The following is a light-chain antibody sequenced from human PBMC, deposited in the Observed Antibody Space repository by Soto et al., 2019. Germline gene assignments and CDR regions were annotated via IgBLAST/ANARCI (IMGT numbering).Light chain of an antibody. CDR1: QSVSSN. V-gene: IGKV3-15*01. CDR3: QEYNKWPPNT. Sequence: EIVMTQSPATLSVSPGERATFSCRASQSVSSNLAWYQQKPGQAPRLLIYGASTRATGIPARFSGSGSGTEVTLTISSLQSEDFAVYYCQEYNKWPPNTFGQGTKLEIK. J-gene: IGKJ2*01. CDR2: GAS.